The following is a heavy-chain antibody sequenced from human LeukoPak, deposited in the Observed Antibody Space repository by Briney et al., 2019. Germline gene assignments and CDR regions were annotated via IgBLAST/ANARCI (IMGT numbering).Heavy chain of an antibody. Sequence: SETLSLTCTVSGGSISSYYWSWIRQPPGRGLEWIGYIYYSGSTNYNPSLKSRVTITVDTSKNQFSLKLSSVTAADTAVYYCAREGILATTFDYWGQGTLVTVSS. V-gene: IGHV4-59*01. CDR2: IYYSGST. CDR1: GGSISSYY. CDR3: AREGILATTFDY. J-gene: IGHJ4*02. D-gene: IGHD5-12*01.